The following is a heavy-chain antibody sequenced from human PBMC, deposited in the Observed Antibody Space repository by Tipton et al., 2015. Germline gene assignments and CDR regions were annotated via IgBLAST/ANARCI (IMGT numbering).Heavy chain of an antibody. V-gene: IGHV4-30-2*01. D-gene: IGHD3-16*01. J-gene: IGHJ4*02. CDR2: IYHSGST. Sequence: LRLSCAVSGDSISSPLYSWSWIRQPPGKALEWIGYIYHSGSTYYSPSLKSRVTMSTDRSKNHFSLRLTSVTAADTAVYYCARVAFGGTTLDNWGQGALVTVSS. CDR3: ARVAFGGTTLDN. CDR1: GDSISSPLYS.